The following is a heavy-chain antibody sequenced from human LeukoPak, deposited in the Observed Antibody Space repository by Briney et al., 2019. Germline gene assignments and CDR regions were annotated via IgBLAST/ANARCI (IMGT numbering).Heavy chain of an antibody. Sequence: PSETLSLTCAVSGGSISSGGYSWSWIRQPPGKGLEWIGYIYHSGSTYYNPSLKSRVTISVDRSKNQFSLKLSSVTAADTAVYYCARGYCSGGSCYHYYFDYWGQGTLVTVSS. J-gene: IGHJ4*02. D-gene: IGHD2-15*01. CDR1: GGSISSGGYS. CDR2: IYHSGST. V-gene: IGHV4-30-2*01. CDR3: ARGYCSGGSCYHYYFDY.